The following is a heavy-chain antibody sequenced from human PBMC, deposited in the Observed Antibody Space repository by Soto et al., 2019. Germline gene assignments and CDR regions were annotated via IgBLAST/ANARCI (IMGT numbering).Heavy chain of an antibody. Sequence: QVQLQQWGAGLLKPSETLSLTCAVYGGSFSGYYWSWIRQPPGKGLEWIGEINHSGSTNYNPSLNSRVTISVDTSKNQFSLKLSSVTAADTAVYYCARGRIRRVATTTSYFDYWGQGTLVTVSS. J-gene: IGHJ4*02. D-gene: IGHD5-12*01. CDR2: INHSGST. CDR1: GGSFSGYY. V-gene: IGHV4-34*01. CDR3: ARGRIRRVATTTSYFDY.